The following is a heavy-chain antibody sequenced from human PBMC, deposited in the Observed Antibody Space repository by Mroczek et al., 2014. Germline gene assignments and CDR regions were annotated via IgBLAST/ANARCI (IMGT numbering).Heavy chain of an antibody. CDR3: ARDGVYSYGFNWFDP. CDR2: INHSGST. J-gene: IGHJ5*02. D-gene: IGHD5-18*01. V-gene: IGHV4-34*01. CDR1: GGSFSGYY. Sequence: QVQLQQWGAGLLKPSETLSLTCAVYGGSFSGYYWSWIRQPPGKGLEWIGEINHSGSTNYNPSLKSRVTISVDTSKNQFSLKLSSVTAADTAVYYCARDGVYSYGFNWFDPWGQGTLVTVSS.